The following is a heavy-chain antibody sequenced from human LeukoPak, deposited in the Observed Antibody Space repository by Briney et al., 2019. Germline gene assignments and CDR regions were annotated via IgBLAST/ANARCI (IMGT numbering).Heavy chain of an antibody. CDR1: GGSISSSSYY. J-gene: IGHJ4*02. CDR3: ARGRGVTNFDY. Sequence: SETLSLTCTVSGGSISSSSYYWGWIRQPPGKGLEWIGSIYYSGSTYYNPSLKSRVTISVDTSKNQFSLKLSSVTAADTAVYYCARGRGVTNFDYWGQGTLVTVSS. D-gene: IGHD3-10*01. V-gene: IGHV4-39*07. CDR2: IYYSGST.